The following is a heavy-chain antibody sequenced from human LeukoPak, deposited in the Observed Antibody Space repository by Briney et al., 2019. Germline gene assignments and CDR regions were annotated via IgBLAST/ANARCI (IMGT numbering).Heavy chain of an antibody. CDR3: ARYPDYYGSGSYLNAFDI. J-gene: IGHJ3*02. D-gene: IGHD3-10*01. Sequence: GESLKISCKGSGYSFTNYWIGWVRQMPGKGLEWMGIIYPGDSDTRYSPSFQGQVTISGDRSISTAYLQWSSLKASDTAMYYCARYPDYYGSGSYLNAFDIWGQGTMVTVSS. CDR2: IYPGDSDT. V-gene: IGHV5-51*01. CDR1: GYSFTNYW.